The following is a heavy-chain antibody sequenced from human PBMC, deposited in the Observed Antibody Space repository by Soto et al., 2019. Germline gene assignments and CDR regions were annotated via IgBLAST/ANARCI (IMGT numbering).Heavy chain of an antibody. D-gene: IGHD6-13*01. CDR1: GFTFSSYS. Sequence: PGGSLRLSCAASGFTFSSYSMNWVRQAPGKGLEWVSYISGSSSTIYYADSVKGRFTISRDNAKNSLYLQMNSLRDEDTAVYYCARDLIAAAGPYWFDPWGQGTLVTVSS. CDR2: ISGSSSTI. CDR3: ARDLIAAAGPYWFDP. J-gene: IGHJ5*02. V-gene: IGHV3-48*02.